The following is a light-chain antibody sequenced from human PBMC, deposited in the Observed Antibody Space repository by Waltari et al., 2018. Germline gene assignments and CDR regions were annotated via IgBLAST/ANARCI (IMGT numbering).Light chain of an antibody. Sequence: QSVLTQPPSVSAAPGQRVPISCPGGRSNIGNNYVSWYRQFPGTAPKLLIYEDTERPSGIAGRFSGSKSGTSATLDITGLQAGDEADYYCGTWDSSLSGAVFGGGTHLTVL. J-gene: IGLJ7*01. CDR3: GTWDSSLSGAV. CDR2: EDT. V-gene: IGLV1-51*02. CDR1: RSNIGNNY.